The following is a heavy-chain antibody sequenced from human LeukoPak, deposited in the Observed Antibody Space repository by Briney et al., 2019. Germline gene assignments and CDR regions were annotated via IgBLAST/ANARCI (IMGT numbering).Heavy chain of an antibody. CDR2: IRSKANSYAA. D-gene: IGHD1-7*01. V-gene: IGHV3-73*01. CDR1: GVTFSGSA. CDR3: TTTSINDNSLFDY. J-gene: IGHJ4*02. Sequence: GGSLRLSCAASGVTFSGSAMHWVRQASGKGLEWVGRIRSKANSYAAAYAASVKGRFTISRDDSKNTAYLQMNSLKIEDTAVYYCTTTSINDNSLFDYWGQGTLVTVSS.